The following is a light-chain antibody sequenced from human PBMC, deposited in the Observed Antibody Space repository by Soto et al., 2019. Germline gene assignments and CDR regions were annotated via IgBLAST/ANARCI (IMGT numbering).Light chain of an antibody. CDR1: SSDVGVYNY. Sequence: QSALTQPRSVSGSTGQSVTISCTGTSSDVGVYNYVSWYQQQPVKAPKLMIYEVSKRPSGVPDRFSGSKSGNTASLTISGLQAEDEADYYCCSYAGSYTFYVFGTGTKLTVL. CDR3: CSYAGSYTFYV. J-gene: IGLJ1*01. V-gene: IGLV2-11*01. CDR2: EVS.